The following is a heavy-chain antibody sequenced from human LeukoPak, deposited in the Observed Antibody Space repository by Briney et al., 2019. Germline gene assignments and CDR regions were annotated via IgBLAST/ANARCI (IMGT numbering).Heavy chain of an antibody. CDR1: GGPISSSSYY. Sequence: PSETLSLTCTVSGGPISSSSYYWGWIRQPPGKGLEWIGSIYYSGSTNYNPSLKSRVTISVDTSKNQFSLKLSSVTAADTAVYYCARGAVAGNYYMDVWGKGTTVTVSS. CDR2: IYYSGST. V-gene: IGHV4-39*07. D-gene: IGHD6-19*01. J-gene: IGHJ6*03. CDR3: ARGAVAGNYYMDV.